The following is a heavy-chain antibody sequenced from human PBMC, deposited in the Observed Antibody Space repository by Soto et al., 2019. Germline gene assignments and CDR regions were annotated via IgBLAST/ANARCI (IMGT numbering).Heavy chain of an antibody. J-gene: IGHJ4*02. D-gene: IGHD5-18*01. Sequence: PSETLSLTCTVSGGSISSYYWSWIRQPAGKGLEWIGRIYTSGSTNYNPSLKSRVTISLDTSKKQFSLNLSSVTAADTAVYYCARARYTYGPDSWGQGTLVTVSS. CDR3: ARARYTYGPDS. CDR2: IYTSGST. CDR1: GGSISSYY. V-gene: IGHV4-4*07.